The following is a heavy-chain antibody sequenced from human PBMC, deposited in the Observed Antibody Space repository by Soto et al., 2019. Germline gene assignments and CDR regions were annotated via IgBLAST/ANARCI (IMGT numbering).Heavy chain of an antibody. J-gene: IGHJ6*03. D-gene: IGHD3-10*01. CDR1: GCSISSYY. CDR2: IYYSGST. V-gene: IGHV4-59*01. Sequence: SETLSLTCTVSGCSISSYYWSWIRQPPGKGLEWIGYIYYSGSTNYNPSLKSRVTISVDTSKNQFSLKLSSVTAADTAVYYCARGILWFGAGYMAVWGKGTTVTVSS. CDR3: ARGILWFGAGYMAV.